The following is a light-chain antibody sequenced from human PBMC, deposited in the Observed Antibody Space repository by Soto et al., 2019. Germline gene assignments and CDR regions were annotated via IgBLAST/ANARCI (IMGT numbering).Light chain of an antibody. V-gene: IGKV1-5*03. Sequence: DIQMTQSPSTLSASVGERITITCRASQSISSWLAWYQQKPGKAPKLLIYKASSLESGVPSRFSGSGSGTEFTLTISSLQPDDFATYYCQQYSSYWTFGQGTKVEIK. J-gene: IGKJ1*01. CDR3: QQYSSYWT. CDR1: QSISSW. CDR2: KAS.